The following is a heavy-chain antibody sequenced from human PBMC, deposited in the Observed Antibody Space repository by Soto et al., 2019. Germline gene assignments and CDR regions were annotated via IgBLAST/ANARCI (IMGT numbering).Heavy chain of an antibody. V-gene: IGHV3-23*01. CDR1: GFTFSNGA. CDR2: ISGGGGST. CDR3: AKDPSLSTAYYFDY. Sequence: EGSLRLPCSPSGFTFSNGAMTWVRQAPGKGLQCVSAISGGGGSTYYADSVKGRFTISRDNSKNTLYLQMNSLRAEDTAVYYCAKDPSLSTAYYFDYWGQGTLVTVSS. J-gene: IGHJ4*02.